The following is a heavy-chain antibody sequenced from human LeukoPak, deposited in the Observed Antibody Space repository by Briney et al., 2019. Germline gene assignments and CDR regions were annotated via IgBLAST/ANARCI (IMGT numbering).Heavy chain of an antibody. Sequence: GGSLRLSCAASGFTFSSYSMNWVRQAPGKGLEWVSSISSSSSYIYYADSVKGRFTISRDNAKTSLYLQMNSLRAEDTAVYYCARLTFGATEAYWGQGALVTVSS. CDR3: ARLTFGATEAY. CDR1: GFTFSSYS. CDR2: ISSSSSYI. V-gene: IGHV3-21*01. D-gene: IGHD1-26*01. J-gene: IGHJ4*02.